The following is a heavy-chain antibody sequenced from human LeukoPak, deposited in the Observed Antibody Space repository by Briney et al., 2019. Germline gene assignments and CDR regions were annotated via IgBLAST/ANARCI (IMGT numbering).Heavy chain of an antibody. V-gene: IGHV1-18*01. D-gene: IGHD3-9*01. CDR1: GYTFTSYG. CDR3: ARGHYDILTGYNDAFDI. J-gene: IGHJ3*02. Sequence: ASVKVSCKASGYTFTSYGISWVRQAPGQGLEWMGWISAYNGNTNYAQKLQGRVTMTTDTSTSTAYMELRSLRSDDTAVYYCARGHYDILTGYNDAFDIWGQGTMVTVS. CDR2: ISAYNGNT.